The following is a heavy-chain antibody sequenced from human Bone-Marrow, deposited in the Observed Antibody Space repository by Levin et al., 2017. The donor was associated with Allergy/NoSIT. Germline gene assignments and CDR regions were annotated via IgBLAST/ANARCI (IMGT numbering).Heavy chain of an antibody. V-gene: IGHV3-30-3*01. D-gene: IGHD7-27*01. J-gene: IGHJ4*02. CDR1: GFTFSSYA. CDR2: ISYDGSNK. CDR3: ARGHVTLGSPFEY. Sequence: PGGSLRLSCAASGFTFSSYAMHWVRQAPGKGLEWVALISYDGSNKHYADSVKGRFTISRDDSKNTLYLQVNTLRTEDTAVYYCARGHVTLGSPFEYWGQGTLVTVSS.